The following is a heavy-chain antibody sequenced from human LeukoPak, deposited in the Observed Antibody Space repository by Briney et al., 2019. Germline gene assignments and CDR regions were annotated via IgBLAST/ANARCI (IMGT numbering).Heavy chain of an antibody. J-gene: IGHJ4*02. Sequence: PGGSLRLSCAASGFTFSSYAMHWVRQAPGKGLEWVAVISYDGSNKYYADSVKGRFTISRDNSKNTLYLQMNSLRAEDTAVYYCARGRLDTRLAYYSDYWGQGTLVTVSS. CDR1: GFTFSSYA. CDR2: ISYDGSNK. V-gene: IGHV3-30*04. D-gene: IGHD5-18*01. CDR3: ARGRLDTRLAYYSDY.